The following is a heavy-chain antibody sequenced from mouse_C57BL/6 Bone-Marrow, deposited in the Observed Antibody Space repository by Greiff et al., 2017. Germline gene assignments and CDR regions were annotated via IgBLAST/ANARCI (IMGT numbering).Heavy chain of an antibody. J-gene: IGHJ4*01. CDR3: TTYDYDGGYAMDY. CDR2: IDPENGDT. CDR1: GFNIKDDY. V-gene: IGHV14-4*01. Sequence: VQLQQSGAELVRPGASVKLSCTASGFNIKDDYMHWVKQRPEQGLEWIGWIDPENGDTEYASKFQGKATITADTSSHTAYLQLSSLTSEDTAVYYCTTYDYDGGYAMDYWGQGTSVTVSS. D-gene: IGHD2-4*01.